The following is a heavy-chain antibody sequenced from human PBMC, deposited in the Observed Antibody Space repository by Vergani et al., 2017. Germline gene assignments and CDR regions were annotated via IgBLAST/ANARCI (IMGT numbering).Heavy chain of an antibody. J-gene: IGHJ3*02. V-gene: IGHV1-18*04. D-gene: IGHD4-17*01. Sequence: QVQLVQSGAEVKKPGASVKVSCKASGYTFTGYYMHWVRPAPGQGLEWMGWISAYNGNTNYAQKLQGRVTMTTDTSTSTVYMELRSLRSDDTAVYYCARGSTVTTFIDAFDIWGQGTMVTVSS. CDR2: ISAYNGNT. CDR1: GYTFTGYY. CDR3: ARGSTVTTFIDAFDI.